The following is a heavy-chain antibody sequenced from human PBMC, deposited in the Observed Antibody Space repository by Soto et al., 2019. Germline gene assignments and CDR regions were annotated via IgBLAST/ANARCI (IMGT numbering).Heavy chain of an antibody. CDR3: AKDLEVLSARFES. V-gene: IGHV3-23*01. CDR2: ISASGGRT. J-gene: IGHJ4*02. CDR1: GFTFGNYA. Sequence: GGSLRLSCRASGFTFGNYAMAWVRQAPGKGLEWVSGISASGGRTYYADSAKGRFTISRDNSNNTLYLQMSSLRAEDTAVYYCAKDLEVLSARFESWGQGALVTVSS. D-gene: IGHD2-15*01.